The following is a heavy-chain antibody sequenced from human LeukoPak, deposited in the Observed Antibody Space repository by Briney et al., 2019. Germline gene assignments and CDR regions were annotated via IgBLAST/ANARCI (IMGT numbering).Heavy chain of an antibody. CDR1: GFTFSGSA. V-gene: IGHV3-73*01. D-gene: IGHD6-19*01. CDR2: ISSKANSYAT. CDR3: TSRITVATWGFDP. J-gene: IGHJ5*02. Sequence: PGGSLKLSCAASGFTFSGSAMHWVRQASGKGLEWVGRISSKANSYATAYAASVKGRFTISRDDSKNTAYLQMNSLKTEDTAVYYCTSRITVATWGFDPWGQGTLVTVSS.